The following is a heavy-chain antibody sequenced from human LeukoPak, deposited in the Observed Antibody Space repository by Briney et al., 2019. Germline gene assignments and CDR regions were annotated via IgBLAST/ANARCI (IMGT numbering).Heavy chain of an antibody. J-gene: IGHJ3*02. CDR1: GYSFTSYW. Sequence: HGESLKISCKGSGYSFTSYWIGWVRQMPGKGLEWMGIIYPGDSDTRYSPSFQGQVTISADKSISTAYLQWSSLKASDTAMYYCARQRFRDYVWGSYRPSDAFDIWGQGTMVTVSS. CDR2: IYPGDSDT. CDR3: ARQRFRDYVWGSYRPSDAFDI. V-gene: IGHV5-51*01. D-gene: IGHD3-16*02.